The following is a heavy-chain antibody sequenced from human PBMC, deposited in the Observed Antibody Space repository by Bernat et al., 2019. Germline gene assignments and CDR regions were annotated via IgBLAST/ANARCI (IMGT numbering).Heavy chain of an antibody. Sequence: VQLVESGGGLVQPGGSLRLSCAASGFTFSSVWMSWVRQAPGKGLEWVAVISYDGSNKYYADSVKGRFTISRDDSKNTLYLQMNSLRAEDTAVYYCAKDLERWLRTFNFFDPWGQGTLVTVSS. D-gene: IGHD5-12*01. V-gene: IGHV3-30*18. CDR3: AKDLERWLRTFNFFDP. CDR2: ISYDGSNK. J-gene: IGHJ5*02. CDR1: GFTFSSVW.